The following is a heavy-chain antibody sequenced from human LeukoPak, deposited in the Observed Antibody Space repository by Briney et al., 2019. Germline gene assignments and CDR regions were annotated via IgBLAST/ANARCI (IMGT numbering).Heavy chain of an antibody. CDR1: GFTFSSYW. D-gene: IGHD1-26*01. V-gene: IGHV3-74*01. CDR2: IKSDGSVT. CDR3: ARDHDAVGATIDH. Sequence: GGFLRLSCAASGFTFSSYWMHWVRQAPGEGLVWVSRIKSDGSVTWYADSVKGRFTISRDNAKNMLYLQMNSLRDEDTAVYFCARDHDAVGATIDHWGQGTLVTVSS. J-gene: IGHJ4*02.